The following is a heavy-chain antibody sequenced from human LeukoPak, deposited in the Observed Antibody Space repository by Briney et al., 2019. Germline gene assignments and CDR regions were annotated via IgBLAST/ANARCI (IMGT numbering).Heavy chain of an antibody. CDR2: VYYSGNT. Sequence: SETLSFTCTVSGGSISGADYYWSWIRQPPGKGLEWIGYVYYSGNTYYSPSLESRLTISVDTSKNQFSLKLNSVTAADTAVYYCARGGGGSSTVTTYWFDPWGQGALVTVSS. CDR1: GGSISGADYY. CDR3: ARGGGGSSTVTTYWFDP. V-gene: IGHV4-30-4*01. D-gene: IGHD4-17*01. J-gene: IGHJ5*02.